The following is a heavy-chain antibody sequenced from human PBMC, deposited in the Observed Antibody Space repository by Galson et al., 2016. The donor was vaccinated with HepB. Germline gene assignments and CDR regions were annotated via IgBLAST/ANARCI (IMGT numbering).Heavy chain of an antibody. CDR3: ARGGRTVTAYWYFDL. Sequence: SVKVSCKASGGTFSNYAISWVRQAPGQGLEWMEGIIPIFGTANYAQKFQGRVTITVDESTSTAYMELSSLRSEDTAVYYCARGGRTVTAYWYFDLWGRGTLVTVSS. D-gene: IGHD4-11*01. CDR1: GGTFSNYA. CDR2: IIPIFGTA. J-gene: IGHJ2*01. V-gene: IGHV1-69*13.